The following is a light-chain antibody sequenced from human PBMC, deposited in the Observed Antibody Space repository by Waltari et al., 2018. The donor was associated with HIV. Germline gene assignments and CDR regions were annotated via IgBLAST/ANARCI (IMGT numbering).Light chain of an antibody. V-gene: IGLV2-8*01. CDR3: SSYAGSNNQGV. Sequence: QSALTQPPSASGPPGPSVTIPCNGTSSDVGGYNYVPWYQHHPGNAPKLMIYDVSKRPSGVPDLFSGSKSGNTASLTVSWLQAEDEADYYCSSYAGSNNQGVFGGGTKLTVL. CDR2: DVS. J-gene: IGLJ2*01. CDR1: SSDVGGYNY.